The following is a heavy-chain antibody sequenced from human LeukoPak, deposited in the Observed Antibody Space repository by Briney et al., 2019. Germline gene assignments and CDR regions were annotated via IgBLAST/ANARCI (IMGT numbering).Heavy chain of an antibody. D-gene: IGHD3-22*01. V-gene: IGHV1-2*02. J-gene: IGHJ4*02. CDR1: GYTFTGYY. CDR3: AARDHGYDSFDY. Sequence: ASVEVSCKASGYTFTGYYMHWVRQAPGQGLEWMGWINPNSGGTNYAQKFQGRVTMTRDTSISTAYMELSRLRSDDTAVYYCAARDHGYDSFDYWGQGTLVTVPS. CDR2: INPNSGGT.